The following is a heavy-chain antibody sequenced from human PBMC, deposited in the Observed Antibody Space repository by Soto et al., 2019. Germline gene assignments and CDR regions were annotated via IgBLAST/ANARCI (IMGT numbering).Heavy chain of an antibody. CDR1: GYTFTNYY. CDR3: ARDLSSYSSGRYDL. D-gene: IGHD6-19*01. V-gene: IGHV1-46*01. Sequence: GASVKVSCKASGYTFTNYYIHWVRQAPGQGLEWMGIINPSGGRTNYAQKFQGRVTMTRDTSTSTVYLELTSLRSEDTAVYYCARDLSSYSSGRYDLWGRGTLVTVSS. CDR2: INPSGGRT. J-gene: IGHJ2*01.